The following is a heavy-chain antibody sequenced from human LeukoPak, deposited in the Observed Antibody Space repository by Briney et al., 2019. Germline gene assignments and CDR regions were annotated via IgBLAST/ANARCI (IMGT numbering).Heavy chain of an antibody. CDR3: ARELTSSGWTY. CDR1: GGSFSGYY. J-gene: IGHJ4*02. CDR2: INHSGST. D-gene: IGHD6-19*01. V-gene: IGHV4-34*01. Sequence: PSETLSLTCAVYGGSFSGYYWSWIRQPPGKGLEWIGEINHSGSTNYNPSLKSRVTISVDTSKNQFSLKLSSVTAADTAVYYCARELTSSGWTYWGQGTLVTVSS.